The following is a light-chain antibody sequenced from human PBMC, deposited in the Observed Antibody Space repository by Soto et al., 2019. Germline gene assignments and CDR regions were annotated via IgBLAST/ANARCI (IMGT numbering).Light chain of an antibody. CDR2: EVN. V-gene: IGLV2-11*01. Sequence: QSVLTQPRSVSGSPGQSVSISCTGTNSDVGGYNYLSWYQQYPGKAPKLIIFEVNNRPSGVPDRFSGSKSGSTASLTISGLQAEDEAEYYCCLSPGSLTWLFGGGTKVTVL. CDR1: NSDVGGYNY. J-gene: IGLJ3*02. CDR3: CLSPGSLTWL.